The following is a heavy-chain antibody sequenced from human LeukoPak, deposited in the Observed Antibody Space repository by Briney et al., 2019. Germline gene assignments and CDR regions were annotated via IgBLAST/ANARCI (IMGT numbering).Heavy chain of an antibody. Sequence: ASVKVSCKASGYTFTNYSISWVRQAPGQGLEWMGWISAYNGNTNYAQKVQGRVTMTTDTSTATAYMELRSLRSDDTAVYYCARGGNYFRFDPWGQGTLVTVSS. CDR1: GYTFTNYS. CDR3: ARGGNYFRFDP. D-gene: IGHD1-26*01. V-gene: IGHV1-18*01. CDR2: ISAYNGNT. J-gene: IGHJ5*02.